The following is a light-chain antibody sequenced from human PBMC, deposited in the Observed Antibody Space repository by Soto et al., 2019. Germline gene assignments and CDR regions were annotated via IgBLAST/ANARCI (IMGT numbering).Light chain of an antibody. CDR1: QSILYTSNDKNY. CDR2: WAS. V-gene: IGKV4-1*01. Sequence: DIVMTQSPDSLAVSLGERATINCKSSQSILYTSNDKNYLAWYQQKPGQPPKLLLYWASTRESGVPDRFSGSGSGTDFTLTISSLQAEDVAVYYCQQYYSTVRTFGQGTKVEIK. J-gene: IGKJ1*01. CDR3: QQYYSTVRT.